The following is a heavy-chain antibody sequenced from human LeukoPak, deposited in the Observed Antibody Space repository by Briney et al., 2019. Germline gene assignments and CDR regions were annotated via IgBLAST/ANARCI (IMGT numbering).Heavy chain of an antibody. Sequence: SETLSLTCAVYGGSFSGYYWSWIRQPPGKGLEWIGEINHSGSTNYNPSLKSQVTISVDTSKNQFSLKLSSVTAADTAVYYCARGYDFWSGYSNFDYWGQGTLVTVSS. V-gene: IGHV4-34*01. J-gene: IGHJ4*02. D-gene: IGHD3-3*01. CDR3: ARGYDFWSGYSNFDY. CDR1: GGSFSGYY. CDR2: INHSGST.